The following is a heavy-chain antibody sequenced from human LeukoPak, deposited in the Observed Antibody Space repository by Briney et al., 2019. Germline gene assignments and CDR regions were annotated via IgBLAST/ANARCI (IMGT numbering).Heavy chain of an antibody. J-gene: IGHJ5*02. D-gene: IGHD3-16*01. V-gene: IGHV4-38-2*02. CDR1: GYSISGGYY. Sequence: SETLSLTCTVSGYSISGGYYWGWVRQPPGRGLEWIASIYHSGTTNYNPSLKGRVTISIDTSKNQISLKLSSVTASDTAVYSCARDPNPLRESSWGQGNLVTVSS. CDR2: IYHSGTT. CDR3: ARDPNPLRESS.